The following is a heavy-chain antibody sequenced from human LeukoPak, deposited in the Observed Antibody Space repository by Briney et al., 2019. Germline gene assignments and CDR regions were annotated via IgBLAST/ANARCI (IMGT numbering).Heavy chain of an antibody. V-gene: IGHV3-48*01. Sequence: GGSLRLSCAASGFTFSSYAMSWVRQAPGKGLEWVSYISSSSSTIYYADSVKGRFTISRDNAKNSLYLQMNSLRAEDTAVYYCARGGQNYYYYMDVWGKGTTVTVSS. CDR2: ISSSSSTI. J-gene: IGHJ6*03. CDR1: GFTFSSYA. CDR3: ARGGQNYYYYMDV.